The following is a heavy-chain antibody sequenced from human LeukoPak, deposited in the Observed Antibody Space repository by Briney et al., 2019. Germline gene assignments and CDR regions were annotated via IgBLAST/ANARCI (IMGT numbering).Heavy chain of an antibody. J-gene: IGHJ4*02. CDR2: ISPYNGNT. CDR3: ARVGAQWLATSSNY. V-gene: IGHV1-18*01. Sequence: ASVKVSCKASGYTFTSYGISWVRQAPGQGLEWMGWISPYNGNTNYAQKLQGRVTMTTDTSTNTAYMELRSLRSDDTAVYYCARVGAQWLATSSNYWGQGTLVTVSS. D-gene: IGHD6-19*01. CDR1: GYTFTSYG.